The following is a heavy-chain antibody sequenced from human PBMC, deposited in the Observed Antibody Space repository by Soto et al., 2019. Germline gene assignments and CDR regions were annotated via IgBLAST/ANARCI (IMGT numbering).Heavy chain of an antibody. D-gene: IGHD5-18*01. CDR3: ARGGIQLSYAFDY. V-gene: IGHV4-4*09. J-gene: IGHJ4*02. CDR2: IYTSGST. CDR1: GVSISRHY. Sequence: RSLTCTVSGVSISRHYWSWIRQPPGKGLEWIGYIYTSGSTSYNPSLKSRVTMSMDTSQTQIYLNLTSVTAADTAVYYCARGGIQLSYAFDYWGQGIQVTVSS.